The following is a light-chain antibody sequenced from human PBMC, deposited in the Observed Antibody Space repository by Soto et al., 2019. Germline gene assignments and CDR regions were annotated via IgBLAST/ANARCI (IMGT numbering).Light chain of an antibody. Sequence: QSVLPQPPSASGTPGQRVTISCSGSSSNIGSNYVYWYQQLPGTAPKLLIYSNNQRPSGVPDRFSGSKSGTSASLAISGLRSEDEADYYCAAWDDSLRVFGGGTKLTVL. J-gene: IGLJ3*02. CDR1: SSNIGSNY. V-gene: IGLV1-47*02. CDR2: SNN. CDR3: AAWDDSLRV.